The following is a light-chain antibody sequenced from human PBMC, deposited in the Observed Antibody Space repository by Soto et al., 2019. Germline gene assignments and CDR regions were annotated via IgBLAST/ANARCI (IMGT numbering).Light chain of an antibody. CDR1: ENVRTF. V-gene: IGKV3-11*01. CDR3: QLLSHCPPWT. Sequence: EVVLPQSPATLSLSPGERATLSCRASENVRTFVDWYQQKPGQAPRLLIYGASNRATGIPARFSGSGSGTEFTLTSRNLEPQDFGVYSCQLLSHCPPWTFGQGTRVEIQ. CDR2: GAS. J-gene: IGKJ1*01.